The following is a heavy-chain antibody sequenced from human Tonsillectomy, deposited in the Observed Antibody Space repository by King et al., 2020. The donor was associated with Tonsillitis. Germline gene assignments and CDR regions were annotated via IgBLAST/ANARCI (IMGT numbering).Heavy chain of an antibody. V-gene: IGHV4-4*07. CDR3: ARVGFMDWYFDL. Sequence: QLQESGPGLVKPSETLSLTCTVSGGSISSYYWSWIRQPAEKGLEWIGLEWIGRIYTSVSTNYNPSLKSRVTMSVDTSKNQFSLTLSSVTAADTAVYSCARVGFMDWYFDLWGRGTLVTVSA. CDR2: IYTSVST. J-gene: IGHJ2*01. CDR1: GGSISSYY.